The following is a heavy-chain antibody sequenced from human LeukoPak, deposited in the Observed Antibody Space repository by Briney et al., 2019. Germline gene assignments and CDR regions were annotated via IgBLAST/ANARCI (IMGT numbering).Heavy chain of an antibody. D-gene: IGHD2-21*02. CDR2: IHYSGAT. Sequence: SETLSLTCTVSGGSISYDYWSWIRQSPGKRLEWIGYIHYSGATNYSPSLKSRVTISVDTSKNQFSLKLSSVTAADTALYYCATLRRASTAVFDSWGQGALVTVSS. J-gene: IGHJ4*02. CDR1: GGSISYDY. CDR3: ATLRRASTAVFDS. V-gene: IGHV4-59*08.